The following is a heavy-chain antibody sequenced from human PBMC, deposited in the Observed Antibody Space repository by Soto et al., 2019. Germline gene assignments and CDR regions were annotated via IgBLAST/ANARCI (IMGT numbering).Heavy chain of an antibody. CDR1: GFTFSAYS. Sequence: EVQLVESGGGLVKAGGSLRLSCAASGFTFSAYSINWVRQAPGKGLEWVSTISRIHKIYYADSVKGRITISRDNAQNALYLQMKSLRGEDTAVYYCARDLRAVAAYGFDIWGRGTMVTVSS. D-gene: IGHD6-19*01. J-gene: IGHJ3*02. CDR3: ARDLRAVAAYGFDI. V-gene: IGHV3-21*01. CDR2: ISRIHKI.